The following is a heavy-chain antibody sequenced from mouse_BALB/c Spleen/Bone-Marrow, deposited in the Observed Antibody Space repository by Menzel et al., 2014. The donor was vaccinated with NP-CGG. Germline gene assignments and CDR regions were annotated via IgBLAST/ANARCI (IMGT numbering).Heavy chain of an antibody. CDR1: GYTFTRYW. CDR3: PLLPFSPFRGAMDY. J-gene: IGHJ4*01. CDR2: INPSTGDT. Sequence: QVQLKESGAELAKPGASVKMSCKASGYTFTRYWIHWGKPGPGQGLEWIGYINPSTGDTEYDQKFKDKATFTADKSSSTAYMQLCSLTSEDSAVYYFPLLPFSPFRGAMDYWGPGTSVTVSS. V-gene: IGHV1-7*01.